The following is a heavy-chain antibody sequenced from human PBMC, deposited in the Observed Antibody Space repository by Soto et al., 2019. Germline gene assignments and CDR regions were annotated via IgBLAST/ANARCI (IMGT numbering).Heavy chain of an antibody. CDR1: GFDFNNYW. CDR3: GTYCSATNCPFSENP. V-gene: IGHV3-74*01. Sequence: PGGSLRLSCAASGFDFNNYWMHWVRQAPGKGLVWVSRINEDGTSANYADSVKGRFTVSRDNSKNTLYLQMNSLRTEDTAVYYCGTYCSATNCPFSENPWGQGTLVTVSS. CDR2: INEDGTSA. D-gene: IGHD2-2*01. J-gene: IGHJ5*02.